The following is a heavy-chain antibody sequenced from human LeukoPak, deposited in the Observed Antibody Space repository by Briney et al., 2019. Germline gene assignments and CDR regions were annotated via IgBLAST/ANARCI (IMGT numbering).Heavy chain of an antibody. CDR2: IRSNLHGGTP. Sequence: PGGSLRLSCTASGFTFGDYAMTWVRQAPGKGLEWVGFIRSNLHGGTPEYAASVKGRFTISRDDSNSIAYLEMDSLKTDDTAVYYCTRDQTPYYWGQGTLVTVSS. V-gene: IGHV3-49*04. CDR3: TRDQTPYY. CDR1: GFTFGDYA. J-gene: IGHJ4*02.